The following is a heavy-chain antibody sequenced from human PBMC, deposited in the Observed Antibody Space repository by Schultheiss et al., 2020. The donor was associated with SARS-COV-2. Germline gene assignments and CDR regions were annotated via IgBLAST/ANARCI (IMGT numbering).Heavy chain of an antibody. CDR1: GFTFSSYS. D-gene: IGHD6-6*01. J-gene: IGHJ4*02. Sequence: GGSLRLSCAASGFTFSSYSMNWVRQAPGKGLEWVSYISSSSSTIYYADSVKGRFTISRDNAKNSLYLQMNSLRAEDTAVYYCASPSQPLSSSFDYWGQGTLVTVSS. CDR3: ASPSQPLSSSFDY. V-gene: IGHV3-48*01. CDR2: ISSSSSTI.